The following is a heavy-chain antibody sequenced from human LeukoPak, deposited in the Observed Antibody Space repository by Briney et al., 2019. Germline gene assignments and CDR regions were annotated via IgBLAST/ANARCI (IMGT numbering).Heavy chain of an antibody. D-gene: IGHD6-19*01. CDR2: INPSGGST. CDR3: ASQQWPDAFDI. Sequence: ASVKVSCKASGYTFTSYYMHWVRQAPGQGLEWMGIINPSGGSTSYAQKFQGRVTMTEDTSTDTAYMELSSLRSEDTAMYYCASQQWPDAFDIWGQGAMVTVSS. CDR1: GYTFTSYY. J-gene: IGHJ3*02. V-gene: IGHV1-46*01.